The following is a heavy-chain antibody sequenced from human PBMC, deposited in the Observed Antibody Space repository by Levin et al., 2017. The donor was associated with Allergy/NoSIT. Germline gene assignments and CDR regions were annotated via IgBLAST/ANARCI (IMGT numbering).Heavy chain of an antibody. CDR2: INSDGSST. V-gene: IGHV3-74*01. CDR1: GFTFSSYW. CDR3: ATEYSSSNYYYGMDV. J-gene: IGHJ6*02. Sequence: GGSLRLSCAASGFTFSSYWMHWVRQAPGKGLVWVSRINSDGSSTSYADSVKGRFTISRDNAKNTLYLQMNSLRAEDTAVYYCATEYSSSNYYYGMDVWGQGTTVTVSS. D-gene: IGHD6-6*01.